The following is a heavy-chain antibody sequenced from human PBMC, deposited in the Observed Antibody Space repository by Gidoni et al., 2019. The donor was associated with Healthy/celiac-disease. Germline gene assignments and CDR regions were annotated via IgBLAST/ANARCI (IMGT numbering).Heavy chain of an antibody. V-gene: IGHV3-15*01. J-gene: IGHJ4*02. CDR2: MKSKTDGGTT. CDR3: TTDLGPGGYYDSSGRRNDY. Sequence: VQLVESGGGLVKPGGSLRLSCAASGFTFSNAWLSWFRQAPGKGLEWVGRMKSKTDGGTTDYAAPVKGRFTISRDESKNTLYLQMNSRKTEDTAGYYCTTDLGPGGYYDSSGRRNDYGGQGTLVTVSS. D-gene: IGHD3-22*01. CDR1: GFTFSNAW.